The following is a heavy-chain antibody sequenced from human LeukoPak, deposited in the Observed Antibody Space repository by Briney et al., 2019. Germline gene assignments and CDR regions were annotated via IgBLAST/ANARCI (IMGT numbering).Heavy chain of an antibody. CDR3: ARHGDDYGDYRYFDL. V-gene: IGHV4-39*01. Sequence: SETLSLTCTVSGGSIISSTYYWGWIRQPPGKGLEWIGSIYYSGTTYYNPSLKSRVTISVDTSRNQFSLKLSSVTAADTAVFYCARHGDDYGDYRYFDLWGRGTLVTVSS. CDR2: IYYSGTT. J-gene: IGHJ2*01. CDR1: GGSIISSTYY. D-gene: IGHD4-17*01.